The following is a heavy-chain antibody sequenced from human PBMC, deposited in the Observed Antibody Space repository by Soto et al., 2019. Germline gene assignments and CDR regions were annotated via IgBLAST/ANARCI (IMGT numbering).Heavy chain of an antibody. CDR3: AEGLGGYVY. D-gene: IGHD2-15*01. J-gene: IGHJ4*02. V-gene: IGHV1-69*02. CDR2: IIPILGIA. Sequence: QVQLVQSGAEVKKPGSSVKVSCKASGGTFSSYTISWVRQAPGQGLEWMGRIIPILGIANYAQKFQGRVTITADKSRNTAYMELRSVRSEDTAVYYCAEGLGGYVYWGQGTLVTVSS. CDR1: GGTFSSYT.